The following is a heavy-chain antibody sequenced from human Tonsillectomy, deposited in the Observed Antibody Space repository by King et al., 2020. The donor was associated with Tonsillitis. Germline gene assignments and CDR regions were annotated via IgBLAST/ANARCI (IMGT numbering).Heavy chain of an antibody. D-gene: IGHD2-15*01. CDR2: IYYSGST. CDR3: ARDRGGGYCSGGSCYPRWFDP. J-gene: IGHJ5*02. Sequence: VPLQESGPGLVKPSETLSLTCTVSGGSISSYYWTWIRPPPGKGLEWIGYIYYSGSTSYHPSLKSRVTISIDTSKNQFSLKLSSVTAADTAVYYCARDRGGGYCSGGSCYPRWFDPWGQGTLVTVSS. V-gene: IGHV4-59*01. CDR1: GGSISSYY.